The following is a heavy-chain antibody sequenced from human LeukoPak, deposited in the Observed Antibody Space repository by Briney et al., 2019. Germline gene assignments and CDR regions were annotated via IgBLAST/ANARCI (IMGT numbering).Heavy chain of an antibody. Sequence: ASVKVSCKVSGYTLTELSMHWVRQAPGKGLEWMGGFDPEDGETIYAQKFQGRVTMTEDTSTDTAYMELSSLRSEDTAVYYCATAKPGDIAVVPAAMPFDYWGQGTLVTVSS. CDR1: GYTLTELS. V-gene: IGHV1-24*01. CDR2: FDPEDGET. J-gene: IGHJ4*02. D-gene: IGHD2-2*01. CDR3: ATAKPGDIAVVPAAMPFDY.